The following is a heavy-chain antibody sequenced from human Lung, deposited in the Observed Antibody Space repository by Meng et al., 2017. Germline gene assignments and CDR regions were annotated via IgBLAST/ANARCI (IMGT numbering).Heavy chain of an antibody. CDR1: GYTFTTYG. V-gene: IGHV1-18*01. Sequence: QAHLVQSGLEVKKTGASVKVSCKASGYTFTTYGISWLRQAPGQGLEWMGWIDPGNGNRDFAEKFQDRLTMSNDTSSSTVYMELTRLTSDDTAVYYCARDRQWLFDYWGQGALVTVSS. CDR3: ARDRQWLFDY. J-gene: IGHJ4*02. D-gene: IGHD6-19*01. CDR2: IDPGNGNR.